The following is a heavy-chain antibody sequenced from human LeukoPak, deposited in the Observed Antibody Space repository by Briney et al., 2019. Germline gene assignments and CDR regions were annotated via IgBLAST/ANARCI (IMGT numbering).Heavy chain of an antibody. D-gene: IGHD6-19*01. Sequence: SETLSLTCAVSGVPLSNYYWSWVRQSPRQGLEWIGEINHSGYTNYNPSLKSRVTMTIDTSKNQFSLILTSVTVADAGVYYCTRAVAGHPDWGQGTLVTVFS. V-gene: IGHV4-34*01. CDR3: TRAVAGHPD. J-gene: IGHJ4*02. CDR1: GVPLSNYY. CDR2: INHSGYT.